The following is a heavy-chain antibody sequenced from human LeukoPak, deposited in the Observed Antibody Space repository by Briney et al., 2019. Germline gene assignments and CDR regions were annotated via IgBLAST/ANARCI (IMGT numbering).Heavy chain of an antibody. J-gene: IGHJ4*02. V-gene: IGHV3-30*03. CDR3: ARGYCSGGSCPGVD. CDR2: ISYDGSNK. D-gene: IGHD2-15*01. CDR1: GFTFSSYG. Sequence: GGSLRLSCAASGFTFSSYGMHWVRQAPGKGLEWVAVISYDGSNKYYADSVKGRFTISRDNSKNTLYLQMNSLRAEDTAVYYCARGYCSGGSCPGVDWGQGTLVTVSS.